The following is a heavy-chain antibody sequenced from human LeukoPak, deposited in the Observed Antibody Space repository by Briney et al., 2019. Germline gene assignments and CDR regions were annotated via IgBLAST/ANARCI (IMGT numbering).Heavy chain of an antibody. Sequence: GGSLRLSCAASGFTLSTYAMSWVRQTPGKGLEWVAATSSSDAGTYHADSVGGRFTISRNNSKNTLYLQMNSLRAEDAAVYYCAKDSGTYYYDSSGYWFDYFDYWGQGTLVTVSS. CDR3: AKDSGTYYYDSSGYWFDYFDY. J-gene: IGHJ4*02. V-gene: IGHV3-23*01. CDR2: TSSSDAGT. CDR1: GFTLSTYA. D-gene: IGHD3-22*01.